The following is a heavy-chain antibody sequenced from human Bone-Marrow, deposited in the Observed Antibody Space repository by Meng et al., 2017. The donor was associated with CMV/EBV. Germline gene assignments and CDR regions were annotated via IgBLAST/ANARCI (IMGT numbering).Heavy chain of an antibody. CDR2: ISSNGGST. Sequence: GESLKISCAASGFTFSSYAMHWVRQAPGKGLEYVSAISSNGGSTYYADSVKGRFTISRDNSKNTLYLQMGSLRAEDMAVYYCARDSRDGYNYQFYYFDYWAQGTLATVSS. CDR3: ARDSRDGYNYQFYYFDY. J-gene: IGHJ4*02. V-gene: IGHV3-64*02. D-gene: IGHD5-24*01. CDR1: GFTFSSYA.